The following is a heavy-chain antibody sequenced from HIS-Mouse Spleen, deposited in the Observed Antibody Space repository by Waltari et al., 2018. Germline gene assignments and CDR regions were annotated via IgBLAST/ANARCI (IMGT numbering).Heavy chain of an antibody. CDR1: GGSISSSSYY. D-gene: IGHD6-13*01. CDR2: IYYSGST. V-gene: IGHV4-39*07. J-gene: IGHJ2*01. Sequence: QLQLQESGPGLVKPSETLSLTCTVSGGSISSSSYYCGWLRPPPRKGLEWIGSIYYSGSTYYNPSLKSRVTISVDTSKNQFSLKLSSVTAADTAVYYCAREIPYSSSWYDWYFDLWGRGTLVTVSS. CDR3: AREIPYSSSWYDWYFDL.